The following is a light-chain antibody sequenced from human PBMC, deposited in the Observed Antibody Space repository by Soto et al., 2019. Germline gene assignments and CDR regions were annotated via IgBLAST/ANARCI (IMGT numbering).Light chain of an antibody. V-gene: IGKV3-20*01. J-gene: IGKJ4*01. CDR2: DAS. Sequence: EFVLTQSPGTLSLSPVERANLSCRASQTIRNNYLAWYQQKPGQAPRLLSYDASSRATGIPDRFRGGGSGTDFTLTISRLEPEDFAVYYCQQFSSYPLTFGGGTKV. CDR1: QTIRNNY. CDR3: QQFSSYPLT.